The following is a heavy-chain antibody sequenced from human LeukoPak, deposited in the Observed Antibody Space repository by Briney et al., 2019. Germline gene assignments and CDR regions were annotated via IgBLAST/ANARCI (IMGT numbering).Heavy chain of an antibody. V-gene: IGHV4-59*01. CDR1: GGSISSYY. CDR3: ARGGSYYDY. J-gene: IGHJ4*02. Sequence: SETLSLTCTVSGGSISSYYWSWIRQPPGKGLEWIGYIYYSGSTNYNRSLKSRVTISVDTSKNQFSLKLSSVTAADTAVYYCARGGSYYDYWGQGTLVTVSS. CDR2: IYYSGST. D-gene: IGHD5-12*01.